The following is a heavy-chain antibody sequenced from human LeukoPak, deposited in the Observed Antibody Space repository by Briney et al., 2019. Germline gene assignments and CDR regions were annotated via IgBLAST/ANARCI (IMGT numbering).Heavy chain of an antibody. CDR2: INWNGGST. D-gene: IGHD5-24*01. CDR1: GFTLSSYN. V-gene: IGHV3-20*04. J-gene: IGHJ4*02. Sequence: GGSLRLSCAVSGFTLSSYNMNWVRQAPGKGLEWVSGINWNGGSTGYADSVKGRFTISRDNAKNSLYLHMNSLRAEDTAVYYCARGKATIWYWGQGTLVTVSS. CDR3: ARGKATIWY.